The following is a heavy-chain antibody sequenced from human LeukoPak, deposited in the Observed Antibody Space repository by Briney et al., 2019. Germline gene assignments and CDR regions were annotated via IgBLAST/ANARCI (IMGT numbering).Heavy chain of an antibody. D-gene: IGHD3-22*01. V-gene: IGHV3-48*03. Sequence: GGSLRLSCAASGFTFSSYEMNWVRQAPGKGLEWVSYISSSGSTIYYADSVKGRFTISRDNAKNSLYLQVNSLRAEDTAVYYCARDQNSYYYDSSGGLDYWGQGTLVTVSS. CDR3: ARDQNSYYYDSSGGLDY. CDR2: ISSSGSTI. J-gene: IGHJ4*02. CDR1: GFTFSSYE.